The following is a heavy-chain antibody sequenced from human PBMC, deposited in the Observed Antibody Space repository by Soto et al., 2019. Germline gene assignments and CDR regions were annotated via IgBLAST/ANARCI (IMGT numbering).Heavy chain of an antibody. CDR2: ISGGEGRST. CDR3: ANRPGLAISATHHFDS. CDR1: GFTFSDYA. Sequence: PGGSLRLSCAASGFTFSDYAMSWVRQAPGKGLEWVSAISGGEGRSTYYAASVRGRFTISRDTSENTLSLQMNSLRVEDSAVYYCANRPGLAISATHHFDSLGQGTLVTVSS. J-gene: IGHJ4*02. V-gene: IGHV3-23*01. D-gene: IGHD6-13*01.